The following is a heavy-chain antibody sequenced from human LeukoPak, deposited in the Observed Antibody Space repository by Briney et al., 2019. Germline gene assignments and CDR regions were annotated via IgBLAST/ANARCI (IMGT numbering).Heavy chain of an antibody. D-gene: IGHD3-10*01. CDR1: GGTFSSYV. J-gene: IGHJ5*02. CDR2: IIPIFDTT. CDR3: ARVFPPINGYGSGSYSFLGSLDP. V-gene: IGHV1-69*13. Sequence: SVKVSCKASGGTFSSYVIIWVRQAPGQGLEWMGGIIPIFDTTNYAQKFQARVTITADESRSTAYMELSSLRSEDTAVYYCARVFPPINGYGSGSYSFLGSLDPWGQGTLVTVSS.